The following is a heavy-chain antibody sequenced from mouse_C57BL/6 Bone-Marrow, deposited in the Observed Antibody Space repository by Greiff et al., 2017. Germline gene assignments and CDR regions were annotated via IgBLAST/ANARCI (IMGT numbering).Heavy chain of an antibody. CDR1: GYTFTTYP. CDR2: FHSYNDDS. J-gene: IGHJ2*01. CDR3: ARGNWAFDY. D-gene: IGHD4-1*01. V-gene: IGHV1-47*01. Sequence: QVQLQQSGAELVKPGPSVSMSCTASGYTFTTYPIEWMKQNHGKSLEWIGNFHSYNDDSKYNEMFKGKATWTEEKTSSTVYLELSRLTADDSAVYYCARGNWAFDYWGKGTTLTVSS.